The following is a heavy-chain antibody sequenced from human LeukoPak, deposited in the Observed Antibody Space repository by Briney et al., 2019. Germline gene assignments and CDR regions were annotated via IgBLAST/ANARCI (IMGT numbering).Heavy chain of an antibody. J-gene: IGHJ1*01. V-gene: IGHV1-2*02. CDR2: INPNTGGT. CDR1: GYSFTGYY. Sequence: ASVKVSCKATGYSFTGYYMHWVRQAPGQGPEWMGWINPNTGGTNYAQKFEGRVTMTRDTSISTAYMELSRLRSGDTAVYYCARGVGGNSGNFQHWGQGTLVTVSS. D-gene: IGHD4-23*01. CDR3: ARGVGGNSGNFQH.